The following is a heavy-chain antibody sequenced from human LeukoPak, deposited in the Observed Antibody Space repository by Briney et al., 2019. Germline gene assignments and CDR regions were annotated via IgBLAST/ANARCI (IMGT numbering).Heavy chain of an antibody. J-gene: IGHJ4*02. CDR1: GFTFSSYA. CDR3: AKAGIVATIILDY. V-gene: IGHV3-23*01. CDR2: ISGSGGST. D-gene: IGHD5-12*01. Sequence: GGSLRLSCAASGFTFSSYAMSWVRQAQGKGLESVSAISGSGGSTYYADSVKGRFTISGDNSKNTLYLQMNSLRAEDTAVYYCAKAGIVATIILDYWGQGTLVTVSS.